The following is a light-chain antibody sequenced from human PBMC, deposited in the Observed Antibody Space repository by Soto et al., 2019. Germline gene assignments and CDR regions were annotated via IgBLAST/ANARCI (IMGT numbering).Light chain of an antibody. CDR2: GAS. CDR3: QQYNNWQGT. CDR1: QSVSSN. J-gene: IGKJ1*01. V-gene: IGKV3-15*01. Sequence: EIVMTQSPATLSVSPGERATLSCRASQSVSSNLAWYQQKPGQAPRLLIYGASTRATGIPARFSGSGSGTEFTLTISSLPSEDFAVYYCQQYNNWQGTFGQGTKVEIK.